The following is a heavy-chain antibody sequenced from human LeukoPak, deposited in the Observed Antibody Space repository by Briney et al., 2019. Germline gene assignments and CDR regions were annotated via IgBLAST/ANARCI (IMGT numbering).Heavy chain of an antibody. CDR2: ISYDGSNK. Sequence: GSLRLSCAASGFTFSSYGMHWVRQAPGKGLEWVAVISYDGSNKYYADSVKGRFTISRDNSKNTLYLQMNSLRAEDTAVYYCAKDRLLRRMVRGVLAAPWGQGTLVTVSS. V-gene: IGHV3-30*18. CDR3: AKDRLLRRMVRGVLAAP. CDR1: GFTFSSYG. D-gene: IGHD3-10*01. J-gene: IGHJ5*02.